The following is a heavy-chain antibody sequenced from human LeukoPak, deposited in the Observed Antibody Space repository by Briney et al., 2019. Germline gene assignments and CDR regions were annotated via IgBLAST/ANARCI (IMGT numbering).Heavy chain of an antibody. V-gene: IGHV3-7*01. CDR2: IKQDGSEK. CDR1: GFTFSSYW. J-gene: IGHJ5*02. Sequence: AGGSLRLSCAASGFTFSSYWMSWVRQAPGKGLEWVANIKQDGSEKYYVDSVKGQFTISRDNAKNSLYLQMNSLRAEDTTVYYCARVNPRIAAVDNWFDPWGQGTLVTVSS. D-gene: IGHD6-13*01. CDR3: ARVNPRIAAVDNWFDP.